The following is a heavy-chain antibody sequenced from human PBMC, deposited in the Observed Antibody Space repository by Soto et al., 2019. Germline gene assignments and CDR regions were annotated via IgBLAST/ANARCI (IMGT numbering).Heavy chain of an antibody. CDR1: GFTFSSYG. J-gene: IGHJ4*02. CDR2: ISYDGSNK. V-gene: IGHV3-30*18. D-gene: IGHD3-22*01. CDR3: AKDFYYDTSGSPFGY. Sequence: GGSLRLSCAASGFTFSSYGMHWVRQAPGKGLKWVAVISYDGSNKYYADSVKGRFTISRANSKNTLYLQMNSVRVEDTAVYYCAKDFYYDTSGSPFGYWVQGTLVAVSS.